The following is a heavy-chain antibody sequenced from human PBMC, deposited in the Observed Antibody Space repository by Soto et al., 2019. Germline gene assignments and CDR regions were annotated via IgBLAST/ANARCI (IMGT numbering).Heavy chain of an antibody. CDR1: GGSISTYY. CDR3: ARALSSAAGLYFDF. D-gene: IGHD6-13*01. V-gene: IGHV4-4*07. Sequence: LSLTCTVSGGSISTYYWSWIRQPAGKGMEWIGRIHTTDGTNYNPSLKSRVTMSIDTPNNQFSLKLSSLTAADTAVYYCARALSSAAGLYFDFWGQGTPVPVSS. J-gene: IGHJ4*02. CDR2: IHTTDGT.